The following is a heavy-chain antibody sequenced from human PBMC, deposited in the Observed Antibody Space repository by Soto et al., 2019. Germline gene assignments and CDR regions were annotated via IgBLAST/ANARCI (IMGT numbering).Heavy chain of an antibody. Sequence: SETLSLTCTVSGGSISSGDYYWSWIRQPPGKGLEWIGYIYYSGSTYYNPSLKSRVTISIDTSKNQFSLKLSSVTAADTAVYYCATIVLVPAASLSYYLDSWGQGTRVTVS. V-gene: IGHV4-30-4*01. CDR2: IYYSGST. CDR1: GGSISSGDYY. J-gene: IGHJ4*02. D-gene: IGHD2-2*01. CDR3: ATIVLVPAASLSYYLDS.